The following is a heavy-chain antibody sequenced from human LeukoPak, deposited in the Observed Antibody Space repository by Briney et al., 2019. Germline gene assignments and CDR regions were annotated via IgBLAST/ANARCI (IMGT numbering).Heavy chain of an antibody. Sequence: SSETLSLTCTVSGGSISSYYWSWIRQPPGKGLEWIGYIYYSGSTNYNPSLKSRVTISVDTSKNQFSLKLSSVTAADTAVYYCAREGAQLDAFDIWGQGTMVTVSS. J-gene: IGHJ3*02. CDR3: AREGAQLDAFDI. D-gene: IGHD1-26*01. V-gene: IGHV4-59*01. CDR1: GGSISSYY. CDR2: IYYSGST.